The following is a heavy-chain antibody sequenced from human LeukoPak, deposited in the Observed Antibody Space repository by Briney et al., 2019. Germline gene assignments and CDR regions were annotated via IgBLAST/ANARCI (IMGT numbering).Heavy chain of an antibody. D-gene: IGHD6-19*01. Sequence: SETLSLTCAVYGASFRAYYWSWIRQPAGKGLEWIGRIYTSGSTNYNPSLKSRVTISVDTSKNQFSLKLSSVTAADTAVYYCAREGVSGGWRSRVPDAFDIWGQGTMVTVSS. V-gene: IGHV4-4*07. CDR1: GASFRAYY. CDR2: IYTSGST. CDR3: AREGVSGGWRSRVPDAFDI. J-gene: IGHJ3*02.